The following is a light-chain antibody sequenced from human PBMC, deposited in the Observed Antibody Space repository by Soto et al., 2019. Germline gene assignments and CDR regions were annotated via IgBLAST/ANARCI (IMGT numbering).Light chain of an antibody. Sequence: EIVLTQSPGTVSLSPGERATLSFSASQSVSSNSVAWFQQRSGQAPRLLIFGASSRATGIPDRFSGSGSGTDFTLTISGLEPEDFAVYFCQQYGRSPWTFGQGTKVDIK. CDR3: QQYGRSPWT. CDR1: QSVSSNS. CDR2: GAS. J-gene: IGKJ1*01. V-gene: IGKV3-20*01.